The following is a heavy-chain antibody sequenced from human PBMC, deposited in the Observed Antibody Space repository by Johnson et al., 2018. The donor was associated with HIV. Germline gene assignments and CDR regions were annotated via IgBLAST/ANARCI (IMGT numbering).Heavy chain of an antibody. D-gene: IGHD3-16*01. J-gene: IGHJ3*02. V-gene: IGHV3-66*04. CDR1: GFTVSSNY. Sequence: VQLVESGGGVVQPGRSLRLSCAASGFTVSSNYMSWVRQAPGKGLEWVSVIYSGGSTYYADSVKGRFTISRDNSKNTIYLQMNSLKREDTAVYFCAKPPSMGSDAFDIWGQGTMVTVS. CDR2: IYSGGST. CDR3: AKPPSMGSDAFDI.